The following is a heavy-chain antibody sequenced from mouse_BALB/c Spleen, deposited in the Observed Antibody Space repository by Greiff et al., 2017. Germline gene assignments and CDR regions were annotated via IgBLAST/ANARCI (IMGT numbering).Heavy chain of an antibody. V-gene: IGHV1S41*01. CDR1: GYTFTSYW. CDR3: AIGGLRRYAMDY. Sequence: DLVKPGASVKLSCKASGYTFTSYWINWIKQRPGQGLEWIGRIAPGSGSTYYNEMFKGKATLTVDPSSSTAYIQLSSLSSEDSAVYFCAIGGLRRYAMDYWGQGTSVTVSS. J-gene: IGHJ4*01. D-gene: IGHD2-4*01. CDR2: IAPGSGST.